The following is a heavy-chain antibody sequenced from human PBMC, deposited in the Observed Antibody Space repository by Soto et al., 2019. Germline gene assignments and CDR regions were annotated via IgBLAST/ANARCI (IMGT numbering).Heavy chain of an antibody. CDR2: IWYDGSNK. CDR3: ARDSGNYYGSGSYQFDP. V-gene: IGHV3-33*01. J-gene: IGHJ5*02. Sequence: ESGGGVVQPGRSLRLSCAASGFTFSSYGMHWVRQAPGKGLEWVAVIWYDGSNKYYADSVKGRFTISRDNSKNTLYLQMNSLRAEDTAVYYCARDSGNYYGSGSYQFDPWGQGTLVTVSS. D-gene: IGHD3-10*01. CDR1: GFTFSSYG.